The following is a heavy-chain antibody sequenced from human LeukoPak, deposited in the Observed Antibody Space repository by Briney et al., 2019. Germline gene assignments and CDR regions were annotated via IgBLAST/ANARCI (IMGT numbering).Heavy chain of an antibody. D-gene: IGHD6-13*01. Sequence: SGPTLVNPTQTLTLTCTFSGFSLSTSGMCVSWIRQPPGKALEWLALIDWDDDKYYRTSLKTRLTISKDTSKSQVVLTMTNMDPVDTATYYCARVPYSSSWFYFDYWGQGTLVTVSS. CDR3: ARVPYSSSWFYFDY. J-gene: IGHJ4*02. CDR2: IDWDDDK. CDR1: GFSLSTSGMC. V-gene: IGHV2-70*01.